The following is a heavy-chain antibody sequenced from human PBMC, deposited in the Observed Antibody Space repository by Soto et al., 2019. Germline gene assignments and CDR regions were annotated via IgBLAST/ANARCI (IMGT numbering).Heavy chain of an antibody. D-gene: IGHD6-19*01. Sequence: ASVKVSCKASGYTFTSYGISWVRQAPGQGLEWMGWISAYNGNTNYAQKLQGRVTMTTDTSTSTAYMELRSLRSDDTAVYYCARPGDSSGWPPDFDYWGQGTPVTVSS. V-gene: IGHV1-18*01. CDR2: ISAYNGNT. CDR3: ARPGDSSGWPPDFDY. CDR1: GYTFTSYG. J-gene: IGHJ4*02.